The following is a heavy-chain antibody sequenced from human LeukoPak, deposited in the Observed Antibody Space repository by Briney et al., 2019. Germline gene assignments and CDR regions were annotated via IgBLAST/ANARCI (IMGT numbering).Heavy chain of an antibody. CDR1: GGSISSYY. Sequence: KPSETLSLTCTVSGGSISSYYWSWIRQPPGKGLEWIGHIYYSGSTNYNPSLKSRVTISVDTSKNQFSLKLSSVTAADTAVYYCARGGERYYFDYWGQGTLVTVSS. J-gene: IGHJ4*02. CDR2: IYYSGST. CDR3: ARGGERYYFDY. V-gene: IGHV4-59*01. D-gene: IGHD2-21*01.